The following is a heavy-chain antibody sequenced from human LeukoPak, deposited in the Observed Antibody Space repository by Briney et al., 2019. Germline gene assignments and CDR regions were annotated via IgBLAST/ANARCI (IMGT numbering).Heavy chain of an antibody. Sequence: PSGTLSLTCTVSGGSINTGAYYWSWIRQEPGKGLEWIGFIYYIGSTSYNPSLKSRLTISLDTSKNQFSLKLSSVTAADTAVYYCARCLAAAGTCYFDLWGRGTLVTVSS. CDR2: IYYIGST. J-gene: IGHJ2*01. CDR1: GGSINTGAYY. D-gene: IGHD6-13*01. V-gene: IGHV4-31*03. CDR3: ARCLAAAGTCYFDL.